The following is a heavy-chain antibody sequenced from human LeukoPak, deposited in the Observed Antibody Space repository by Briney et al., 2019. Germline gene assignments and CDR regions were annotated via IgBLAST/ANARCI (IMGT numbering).Heavy chain of an antibody. Sequence: SVKVSCKASGGTFSSYTISWVRQAPGQGLEWMGRIIPILGIANYAQRFQGRVTITADKSTSTAYMELSSLRSEDKAVYYCARTGTPMGPPLDYWGQGTLVTVSS. CDR3: ARTGTPMGPPLDY. CDR2: IIPILGIA. J-gene: IGHJ4*02. D-gene: IGHD5-18*01. V-gene: IGHV1-69*02. CDR1: GGTFSSYT.